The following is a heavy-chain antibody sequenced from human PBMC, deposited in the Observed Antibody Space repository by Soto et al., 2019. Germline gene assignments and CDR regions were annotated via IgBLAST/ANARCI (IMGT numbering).Heavy chain of an antibody. D-gene: IGHD3-3*01. J-gene: IGHJ6*03. CDR3: ARQGFEYYDFWSGYYTPDDYYYYYMDV. Sequence: SETLSLTCTVSGGSISSSSYYWGWIRQPPGKGLEWIGSIYYSGSTYYNPSLKSRVTISVDTSKNQFSLKLSSVTAADTAVYYCARQGFEYYDFWSGYYTPDDYYYYYMDVWGKGTTVTVSS. V-gene: IGHV4-39*01. CDR2: IYYSGST. CDR1: GGSISSSSYY.